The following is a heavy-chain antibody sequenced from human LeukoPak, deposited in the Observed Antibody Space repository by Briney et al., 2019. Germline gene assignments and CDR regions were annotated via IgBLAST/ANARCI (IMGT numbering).Heavy chain of an antibody. V-gene: IGHV3-48*01. J-gene: IGHJ4*02. Sequence: GGSLRLSCAASGFTFSGYIMNWVRQAPGKGLEWASFIGTSGNPIYYADSVKGRFTVSRDNAKNSLYLQMNSLRAEDTAVYYCARDQWLDYWGQGTLVTVSS. CDR3: ARDQWLDY. CDR2: IGTSGNPI. CDR1: GFTFSGYI. D-gene: IGHD6-19*01.